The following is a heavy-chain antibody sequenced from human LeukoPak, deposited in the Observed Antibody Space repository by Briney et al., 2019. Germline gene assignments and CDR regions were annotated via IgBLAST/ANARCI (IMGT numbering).Heavy chain of an antibody. V-gene: IGHV3-7*01. CDR2: IKQDGSEK. Sequence: GGSLRLSCAASGFTFSSYWMSWVRQAPGKGLEWVANIKQDGSEKYYVDSVKGRFTISRDNAKNSLYLQMNSLRAEDTAVYYCARERLSRITIFGVVTYNWFDPWGQGTLVTVSS. CDR3: ARERLSRITIFGVVTYNWFDP. D-gene: IGHD3-3*01. CDR1: GFTFSSYW. J-gene: IGHJ5*02.